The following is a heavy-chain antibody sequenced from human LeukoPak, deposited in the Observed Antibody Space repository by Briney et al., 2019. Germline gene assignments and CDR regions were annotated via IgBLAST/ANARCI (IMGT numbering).Heavy chain of an antibody. CDR2: INAGNGNT. D-gene: IGHD1-26*01. V-gene: IGHV1-3*03. CDR1: GYTFTNYG. CDR3: ARGGSDQAGDY. J-gene: IGHJ4*02. Sequence: ASVKVSCKASGYTFTNYGISWVRQAPGQRLEWMGWINAGNGNTKYSQEFQGRVTITRDTSASTAYMELSSLRSEDMAVYYCARGGSDQAGDYWGQGTLVTVSS.